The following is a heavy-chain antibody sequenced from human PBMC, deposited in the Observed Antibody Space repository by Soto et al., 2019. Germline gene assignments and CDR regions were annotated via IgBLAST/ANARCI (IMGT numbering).Heavy chain of an antibody. J-gene: IGHJ6*02. V-gene: IGHV4-59*01. CDR3: ARSSSWEHYYYYGMDV. CDR1: GGSISSYY. CDR2: IYYSGST. Sequence: SETLSLTCTVSGGSISSYYWSWIRQPPGKGLEWIGYIYYSGSTNYNPSLKSRVTISVDTSKNQFSLKLSSVTAPDTAVYYCARSSSWEHYYYYGMDVWGQGTTVTVSS. D-gene: IGHD6-13*01.